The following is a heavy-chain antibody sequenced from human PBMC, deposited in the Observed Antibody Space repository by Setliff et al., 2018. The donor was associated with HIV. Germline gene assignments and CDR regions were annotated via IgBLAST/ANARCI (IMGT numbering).Heavy chain of an antibody. CDR3: ARDGPGGYFFES. CDR2: IYYSGET. Sequence: KTSETLSLTCTVFGEFVSSGGNYWGWVRQLPGKALEWIGYIYYSGETYYSPSLKSRVTISLDTSQSQFSLSLSSVTAADTAVYYCARDGPGGYFFESWGQGTLVTVSS. J-gene: IGHJ4*02. CDR1: GEFVSSGGNY. D-gene: IGHD2-15*01. V-gene: IGHV4-31*03.